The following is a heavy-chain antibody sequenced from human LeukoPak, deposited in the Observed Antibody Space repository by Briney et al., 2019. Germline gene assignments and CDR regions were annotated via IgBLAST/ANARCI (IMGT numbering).Heavy chain of an antibody. Sequence: SETLSLTCTVSGGSISSGSYYWGWIRQPPGKGLEWIGSMYYSGSTYYNPSLKSRVTISVDTSKNQFSLKVSSVTAADTAVYYCARLQRITMVRGVTGPDYWGQGTLVTVSS. D-gene: IGHD3-10*01. CDR1: GGSISSGSYY. V-gene: IGHV4-39*01. J-gene: IGHJ4*02. CDR3: ARLQRITMVRGVTGPDY. CDR2: MYYSGST.